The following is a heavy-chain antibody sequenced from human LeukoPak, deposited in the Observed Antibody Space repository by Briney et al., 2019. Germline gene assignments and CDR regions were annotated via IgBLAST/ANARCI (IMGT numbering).Heavy chain of an antibody. CDR1: GFTFSTYG. D-gene: IGHD2-15*01. J-gene: IGHJ2*01. CDR2: VSYDGSDQ. Sequence: PGGSLRLSRVASGFTFSTYGIHWVRQAPGKGLQWVAVVSYDGSDQYYAKSVKGRFTISRDNSRNTVYLQMSSLRVDDTAVCYCTRGEEGYYFDVWGRGTPVTVSS. V-gene: IGHV3-33*01. CDR3: TRGEEGYYFDV.